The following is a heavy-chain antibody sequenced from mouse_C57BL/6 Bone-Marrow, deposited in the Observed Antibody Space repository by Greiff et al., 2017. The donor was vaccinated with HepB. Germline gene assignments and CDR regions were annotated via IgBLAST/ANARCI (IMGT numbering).Heavy chain of an antibody. CDR2: IDPSDSET. CDR1: GYTFTSYW. D-gene: IGHD2-3*01. CDR3: ARGGWLLRPYAMDY. Sequence: QVQLQQSGAELVRPGSSVKLSCKASGYTFTSYWMHWVKQRPIQGLEWIGNIDPSDSETHYNQKFKDKATLTVDKSSSTAYMQLSSLTSEDSAVYYCARGGWLLRPYAMDYWGQGTSVTVSS. J-gene: IGHJ4*01. V-gene: IGHV1-52*01.